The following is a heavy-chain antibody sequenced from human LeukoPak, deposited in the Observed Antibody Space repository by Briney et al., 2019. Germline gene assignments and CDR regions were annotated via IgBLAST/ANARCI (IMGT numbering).Heavy chain of an antibody. J-gene: IGHJ3*02. Sequence: ASVKVSCKASGYTFTGYYMHWVRQAPGQGLEWMGWINPSSGGTNYAQKFQGRVTMTRDTSISTAYMELSRLRSDDTAVYYCARQLGFALDAFDIWGQGTMVTVSS. CDR1: GYTFTGYY. D-gene: IGHD7-27*01. CDR2: INPSSGGT. V-gene: IGHV1-2*02. CDR3: ARQLGFALDAFDI.